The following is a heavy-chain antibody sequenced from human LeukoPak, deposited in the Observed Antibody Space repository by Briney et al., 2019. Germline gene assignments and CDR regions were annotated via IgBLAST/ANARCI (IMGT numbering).Heavy chain of an antibody. CDR1: GGPFSGYY. V-gene: IGHV4-34*01. Sequence: SETLSLTCAVYGGPFSGYYWSWIRQPPGKGLEWIGEINHSGSTNYNPSLKSRVTISVDTSKNQFSLKLSSVTAADTAVYYCARHLMNYVWGSYRSYYFDYWGQGTRVTVSS. J-gene: IGHJ4*02. CDR2: INHSGST. CDR3: ARHLMNYVWGSYRSYYFDY. D-gene: IGHD3-16*02.